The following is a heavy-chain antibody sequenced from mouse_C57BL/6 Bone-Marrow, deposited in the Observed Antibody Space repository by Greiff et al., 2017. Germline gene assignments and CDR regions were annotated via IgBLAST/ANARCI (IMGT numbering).Heavy chain of an antibody. D-gene: IGHD1-1*01. Sequence: VQLQQPGAELVKPGASVKLSCKASGYTFTSYWMQWVKQRPGQGLEWIGEIDPSDSYTNYNQKFKGKATLTVDTSSSTAYMQLSSLTSEDAAVYYCARRDYYGSVYWGQGTTLTVSS. J-gene: IGHJ2*01. CDR3: ARRDYYGSVY. CDR2: IDPSDSYT. CDR1: GYTFTSYW. V-gene: IGHV1-50*01.